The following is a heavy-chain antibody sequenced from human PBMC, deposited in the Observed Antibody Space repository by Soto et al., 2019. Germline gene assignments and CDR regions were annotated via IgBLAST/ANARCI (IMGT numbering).Heavy chain of an antibody. CDR1: GYTFTSYG. J-gene: IGHJ4*02. V-gene: IGHV1-18*01. Sequence: ASVKVSCKASGYTFTSYGISWVRQAPGQGLEWMGWISAYNGNTNYAQKLQGRVTMTTDTSTSTAYMELRSLRSDDTAVYYCARDVARNTVVRGVPNYWGQGTLVTVSS. D-gene: IGHD3-10*01. CDR2: ISAYNGNT. CDR3: ARDVARNTVVRGVPNY.